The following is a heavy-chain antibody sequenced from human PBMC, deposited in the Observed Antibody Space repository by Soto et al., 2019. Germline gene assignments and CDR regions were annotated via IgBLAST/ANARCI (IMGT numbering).Heavy chain of an antibody. Sequence: GESLKISCKGSGYSLTSYWIGWVRQVPGKGLEWMGIIYPGDSDTRYSPSFQGQVTISADKSISTAYLQWSSLKASDTAMYYCARRMGGAVAGSLKHFEVLTHSYYYYGMDVWGQGTTVTVSS. CDR3: ARRMGGAVAGSLKHFEVLTHSYYYYGMDV. V-gene: IGHV5-51*01. CDR1: GYSLTSYW. D-gene: IGHD6-19*01. CDR2: IYPGDSDT. J-gene: IGHJ6*02.